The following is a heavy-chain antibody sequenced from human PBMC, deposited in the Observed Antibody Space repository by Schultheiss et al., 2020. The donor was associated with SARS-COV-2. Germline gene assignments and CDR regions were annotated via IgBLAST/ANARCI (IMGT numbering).Heavy chain of an antibody. Sequence: ASVKVSCKASGYTFTGYYMHWVRQAPGQGLEWMGWINPNSGGTNYAQKFQGRVTMTRDTSISTAYMELSSLRSEDTAVYYCARERSSGVYYFDYWGQGTLVTVSS. V-gene: IGHV1-2*02. CDR3: ARERSSGVYYFDY. D-gene: IGHD6-13*01. CDR2: INPNSGGT. CDR1: GYTFTGYY. J-gene: IGHJ4*02.